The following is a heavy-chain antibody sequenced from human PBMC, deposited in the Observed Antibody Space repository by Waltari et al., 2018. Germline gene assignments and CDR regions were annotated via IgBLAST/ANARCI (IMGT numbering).Heavy chain of an antibody. V-gene: IGHV4-59*01. D-gene: IGHD3-22*01. CDR3: ARVGAPSSGFQRSQPFDY. CDR1: GGSITSYY. J-gene: IGHJ4*02. Sequence: QVQLQESGPGLVKPSETLSLTCTVSGGSITSYYWSWIRQSPGKGLEWIGYIYYSGSTTYNPSLKSRLTLSVDRSNNQFSLNLTSMTAADTAVYYCARVGAPSSGFQRSQPFDYWGQGTLVTVSS. CDR2: IYYSGST.